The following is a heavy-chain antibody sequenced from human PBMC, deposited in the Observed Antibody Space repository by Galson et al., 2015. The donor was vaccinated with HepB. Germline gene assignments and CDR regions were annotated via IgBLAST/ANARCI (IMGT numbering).Heavy chain of an antibody. V-gene: IGHV4-59*12. CDR2: IYYSGST. J-gene: IGHJ4*02. CDR3: ARGRGIAVAGGFDY. D-gene: IGHD6-19*01. CDR1: GGSISSYY. Sequence: ETLSLTCTVSGGSISSYYWSWIRQPPGKGLEGIGYIYYSGSTNYNPSLKSRVTISVDTSKNQFSLKLSSVTAADTAVYYCARGRGIAVAGGFDYWGQGTLVTVSS.